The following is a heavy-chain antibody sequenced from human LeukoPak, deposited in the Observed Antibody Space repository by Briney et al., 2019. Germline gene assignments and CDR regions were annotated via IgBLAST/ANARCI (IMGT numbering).Heavy chain of an antibody. CDR1: GGSISSYY. Sequence: SETLSLTCTVSGGSISSYYWSWIRQPPGKGLEWIGYTYYSGSTNYNPSLKSRVTISVDTSKNQFSLKLSSVTAADTAVYYCARGGEEYSSSWYEVLAAFDIWGQGTMVTVSS. D-gene: IGHD6-13*01. CDR3: ARGGEEYSSSWYEVLAAFDI. J-gene: IGHJ3*02. CDR2: TYYSGST. V-gene: IGHV4-59*01.